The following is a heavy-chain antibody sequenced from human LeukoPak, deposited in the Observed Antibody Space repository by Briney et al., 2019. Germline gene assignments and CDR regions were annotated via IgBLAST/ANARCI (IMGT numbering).Heavy chain of an antibody. Sequence: GGSLRLSCAASGLTFSTYAMRWIRQAPGKGLEWVANIKQDGSGKYYVDSVKGRFTISRDNAKNSLYLQMNSLRAEDTAVYYCATYDYGDYTGFDYWGQGTLVTVSS. D-gene: IGHD4-17*01. CDR2: IKQDGSGK. V-gene: IGHV3-7*01. CDR3: ATYDYGDYTGFDY. CDR1: GLTFSTYA. J-gene: IGHJ4*02.